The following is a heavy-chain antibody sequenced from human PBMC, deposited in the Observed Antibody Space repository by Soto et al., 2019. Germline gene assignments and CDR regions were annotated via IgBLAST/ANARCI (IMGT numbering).Heavy chain of an antibody. J-gene: IGHJ5*02. CDR1: GLTFNRYC. CDR3: AREFCRGGNCYTYYFDP. CDR2: IYTDGRNT. Sequence: DVQLVETGGGVVPPGGSLRLSCAASGLTFNRYCMHWVRHAPGKGLVWVSHIYTDGRNTNYADSVKGRFTISRDNSKSTLFLQMNSLRDEDTAVYYCAREFCRGGNCYTYYFDPWGQGIPVTVSS. V-gene: IGHV3-74*01. D-gene: IGHD2-15*01.